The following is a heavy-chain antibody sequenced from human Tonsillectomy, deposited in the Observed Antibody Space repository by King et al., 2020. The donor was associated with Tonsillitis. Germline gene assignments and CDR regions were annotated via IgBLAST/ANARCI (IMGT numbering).Heavy chain of an antibody. Sequence: DVQLVVSGGGLVQPGRSLRLACTVSGFTFGVYVMSWVSQDPGRGLEWEGFIRRKANGGTTEYAESVKGRITIPRDDSRSIAYLQMNSLKAEDTAVYYCTGMGSGSYYNTPDYWGQGSLVTVSS. CDR2: IRRKANGGTT. V-gene: IGHV3-49*04. D-gene: IGHD3-10*01. J-gene: IGHJ4*02. CDR1: GFTFGVYV. CDR3: TGMGSGSYYNTPDY.